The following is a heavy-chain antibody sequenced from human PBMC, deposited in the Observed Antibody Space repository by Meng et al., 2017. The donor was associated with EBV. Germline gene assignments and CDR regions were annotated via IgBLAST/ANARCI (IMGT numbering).Heavy chain of an antibody. D-gene: IGHD3-3*01. Sequence: VQPVQCGDEVKKPGASVKVSCKASGYTFTSYDINWVRQATGQGLEWMGWMNPNSGNAGYAQKFQGRVTMTRNTSISTAYMELSSLRSEDTAVYYCARGVGTIFGVVIKNWFDPWGQGTLVTVSS. CDR1: GYTFTSYD. J-gene: IGHJ5*02. V-gene: IGHV1-8*01. CDR2: MNPNSGNA. CDR3: ARGVGTIFGVVIKNWFDP.